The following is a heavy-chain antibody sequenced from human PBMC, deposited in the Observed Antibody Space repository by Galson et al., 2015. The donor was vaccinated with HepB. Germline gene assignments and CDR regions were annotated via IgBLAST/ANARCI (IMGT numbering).Heavy chain of an antibody. Sequence: SLRLSCAASGFTLSSYAMHWVRQTPGKGLEWLLGISGNGGDTYYADSVKGRFTISRDNAKNTLHLQINSLRAEDTAVYYCAKDPRYSDILTASYYFDHWGQGTLVTVSS. J-gene: IGHJ4*02. CDR3: AKDPRYSDILTASYYFDH. D-gene: IGHD3-9*01. CDR1: GFTLSSYA. CDR2: ISGNGGDT. V-gene: IGHV3-23*01.